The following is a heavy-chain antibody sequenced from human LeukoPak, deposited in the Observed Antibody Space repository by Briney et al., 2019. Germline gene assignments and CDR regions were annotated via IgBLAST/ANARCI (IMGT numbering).Heavy chain of an antibody. Sequence: SETLSLTCTVSGGSISSYYWSWIRQPPGKGLEWIGYIYYSGSTNYNPSLKSRVTISVDTSKNQFSLKLSSVTAADTAVYYCARSLAVRGVINWFDPWGQGTLVTVSS. CDR1: GGSISSYY. V-gene: IGHV4-59*12. J-gene: IGHJ5*02. CDR3: ARSLAVRGVINWFDP. CDR2: IYYSGST. D-gene: IGHD3-10*01.